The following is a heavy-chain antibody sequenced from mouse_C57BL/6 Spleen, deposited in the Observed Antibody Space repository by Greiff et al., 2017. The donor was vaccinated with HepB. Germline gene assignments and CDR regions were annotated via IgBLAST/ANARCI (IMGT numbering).Heavy chain of an antibody. CDR2: INPNNGGT. Sequence: VQLKESGPELVKPGASVKIPCKASGYTFTDYNMDWVKQSHGKSLEWIGDINPNNGGTIYNQKFKGKATLTVDKSSSTAYMELRSLTSEDTAVYYCARSLWDWFYAMDYWGQGTSVTVSS. CDR3: ARSLWDWFYAMDY. CDR1: GYTFTDYN. D-gene: IGHD6-1*01. V-gene: IGHV1-18*01. J-gene: IGHJ4*01.